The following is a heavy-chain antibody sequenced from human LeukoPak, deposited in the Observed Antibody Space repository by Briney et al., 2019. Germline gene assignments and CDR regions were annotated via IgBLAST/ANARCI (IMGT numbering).Heavy chain of an antibody. J-gene: IGHJ4*02. Sequence: PGGSLRLSCAASGFTFSSYAMSWVRQAPGKGLEWVSAISGSGGSTYYADSVKGRFPISRDNSKNTLYLKMNSLRAEDTAVYYCAKDTDKWELRYFDYWGQGTLVTVSS. CDR3: AKDTDKWELRYFDY. V-gene: IGHV3-23*01. CDR1: GFTFSSYA. D-gene: IGHD1-26*01. CDR2: ISGSGGST.